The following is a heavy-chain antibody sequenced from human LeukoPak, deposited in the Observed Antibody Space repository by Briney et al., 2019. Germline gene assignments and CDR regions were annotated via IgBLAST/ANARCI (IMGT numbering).Heavy chain of an antibody. CDR1: GYTFTDYF. J-gene: IGHJ3*02. D-gene: IGHD1-20*01. V-gene: IGHV1-2*04. CDR2: INPNSGGT. CDR3: ARGGITGTTRGPTRLNDAFDI. Sequence: ASVKVSCKTSGYTFTDYFVHWVRQAPGQGLEWMGWINPNSGGTEYAQKFQGWVTMTRDTSISTAYMELSRLRSDDTAVYYCARGGITGTTRGPTRLNDAFDIWGQGTMVTVSS.